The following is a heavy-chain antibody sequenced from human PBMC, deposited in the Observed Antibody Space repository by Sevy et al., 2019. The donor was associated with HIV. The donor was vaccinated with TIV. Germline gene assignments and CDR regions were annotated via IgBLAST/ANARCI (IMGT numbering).Heavy chain of an antibody. CDR2: INHSGST. J-gene: IGHJ4*02. CDR1: GGSFSGYY. CDR3: ARVVAGYSSSWYGRNFDY. V-gene: IGHV4-34*01. D-gene: IGHD6-13*01. Sequence: SDTLSLTCAVYGGSFSGYYWSWIRQPPGKGLEWIGEINHSGSTNYNPSLKSRVTISVDTSKNQFSLKLSSVTVADTAVYYCARVVAGYSSSWYGRNFDYWGQGTLVTVSS.